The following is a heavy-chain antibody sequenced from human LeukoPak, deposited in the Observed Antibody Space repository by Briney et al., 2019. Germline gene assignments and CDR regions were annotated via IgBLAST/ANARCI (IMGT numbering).Heavy chain of an antibody. D-gene: IGHD3-22*01. CDR3: ARLGYDSSELDYDYYYIDV. J-gene: IGHJ6*03. CDR2: IIPVFAIA. Sequence: ASVKVSCKASGDTFSNYAISWVRQAPGQGLEWMAVIIPVFAIADSAQKFQGRVTITADESTSTVYMEMSGLTSEDTAVYYCARLGYDSSELDYDYYYIDVWGKGTTVTVSS. V-gene: IGHV1-69*13. CDR1: GDTFSNYA.